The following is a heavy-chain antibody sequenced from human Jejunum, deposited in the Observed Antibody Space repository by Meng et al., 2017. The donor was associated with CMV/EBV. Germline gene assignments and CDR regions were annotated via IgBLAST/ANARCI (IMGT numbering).Heavy chain of an antibody. CDR3: AKEWSAWELLGNHFDY. D-gene: IGHD1-26*01. V-gene: IGHV3-23*01. CDR2: ISRGGEST. Sequence: TFSRHAMSWVRQAPGKGPEWVSAISRGGESTYYADSVKGRFTISRDNSKNTLYLQINSLRAEDTAIYYCAKEWSAWELLGNHFDYWGQGTLVTVSS. J-gene: IGHJ4*02. CDR1: TFSRHA.